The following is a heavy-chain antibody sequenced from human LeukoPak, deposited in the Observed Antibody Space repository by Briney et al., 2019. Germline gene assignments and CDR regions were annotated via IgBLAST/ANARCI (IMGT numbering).Heavy chain of an antibody. V-gene: IGHV1-2*02. CDR3: ARIAVAGKYFDY. Sequence: GASVKVSCKASGYTFTGYYMHWVRQAPGQGLEWMGWINPNSGGTNYAQKFQGRVTMARDTSISTAYMELSRLRSDDTAVYYCARIAVAGKYFDYWGQGTLVTVSS. D-gene: IGHD6-19*01. CDR2: INPNSGGT. CDR1: GYTFTGYY. J-gene: IGHJ4*02.